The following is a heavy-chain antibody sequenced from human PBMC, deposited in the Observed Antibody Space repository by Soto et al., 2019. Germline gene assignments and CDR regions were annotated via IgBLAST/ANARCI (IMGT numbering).Heavy chain of an antibody. CDR3: ARAVTGYGMDV. J-gene: IGHJ6*02. CDR2: ITTYNGNT. Sequence: QVQLVQSGVEVREPGASVKVSCKAVRYIFTNYGVSWVRQAPGQGLEWMGWITTYNGNTEYAQKFQVSVTMTTDASTSTAYMKLGSLTSDDTAIYYCARAVTGYGMDVWGQGTTVTVSS. CDR1: RYIFTNYG. V-gene: IGHV1-18*01. D-gene: IGHD2-21*02.